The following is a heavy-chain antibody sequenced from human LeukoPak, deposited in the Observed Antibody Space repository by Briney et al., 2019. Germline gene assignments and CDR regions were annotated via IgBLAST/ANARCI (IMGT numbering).Heavy chain of an antibody. CDR2: ISYDGSNK. CDR3: AKDRYDGEVMIAATDY. V-gene: IGHV3-30*18. Sequence: PGGSLRLSCAAAGFTFSSYGMHWVRQAPGKGLEWVAFISYDGSNKYYADSVKGRFTISRDNSKNTLYLQMNNLRADDTAVYYCAKDRYDGEVMIAATDYWGQGTLVTVSS. CDR1: GFTFSSYG. D-gene: IGHD2-15*01. J-gene: IGHJ4*02.